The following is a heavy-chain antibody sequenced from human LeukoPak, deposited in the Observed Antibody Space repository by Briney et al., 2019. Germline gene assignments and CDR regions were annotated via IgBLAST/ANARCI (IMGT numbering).Heavy chain of an antibody. CDR3: ARVSGRLERQSDLDY. J-gene: IGHJ4*02. CDR1: GFTLRTYW. V-gene: IGHV3-7*01. CDR2: IKGDGSYT. Sequence: GGSLRLSCTASGFTLRTYWMSWVRQAPGKGLEWVASIKGDGSYTENVDSVKGRFTISRDNAKNSVYLQMISLRADDTAVYYCARVSGRLERQSDLDYWGQGTLVIVSS. D-gene: IGHD1-1*01.